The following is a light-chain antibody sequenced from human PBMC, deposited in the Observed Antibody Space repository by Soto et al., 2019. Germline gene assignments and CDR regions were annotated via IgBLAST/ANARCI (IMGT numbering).Light chain of an antibody. V-gene: IGKV3-20*01. CDR2: GAS. Sequence: EIVLTQSPGTLSLSPGEIATLSFSASQSVSSRYLAWYQQKPGQAPRLLIYGASSRATGIPDRFSGSGSGTDFTLTISRLEPEDFAVYYCQQYGSSRTFGQGTKVDIK. J-gene: IGKJ1*01. CDR3: QQYGSSRT. CDR1: QSVSSRY.